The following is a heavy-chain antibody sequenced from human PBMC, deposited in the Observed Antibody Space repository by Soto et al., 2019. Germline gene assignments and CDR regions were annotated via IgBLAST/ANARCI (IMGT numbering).Heavy chain of an antibody. CDR1: GFTFSSYA. J-gene: IGHJ6*02. CDR3: AKMYKRSTSGNVWYYYYYYYGMDV. CDR2: ISGSGGST. V-gene: IGHV3-23*01. D-gene: IGHD2-2*01. Sequence: EVQLLETGGGLVQPGGSLRLSCAASGFTFSSYAMSWVRQAPGKGLEWVSAISGSGGSTYYADSVKGRFTISRDNSKNTLYLQMNSLRAEDTAVYYCAKMYKRSTSGNVWYYYYYYYGMDVWGQGTTVTVSS.